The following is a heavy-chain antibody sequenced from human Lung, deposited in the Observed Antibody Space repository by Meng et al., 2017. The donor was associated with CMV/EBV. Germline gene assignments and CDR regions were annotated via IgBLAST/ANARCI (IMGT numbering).Heavy chain of an antibody. CDR2: IYLGDSDT. Sequence: GGSXRLXXKGSGYNFTSYWIGWVRQMPGKGLEWMGIIYLGDSDTRYSPSFQGQVIISADKSISTAYLQWSSLKASDTAMYYCARTTTPHYYYYGIDVLGQGXTXTFSS. CDR1: GYNFTSYW. J-gene: IGHJ6*02. CDR3: ARTTTPHYYYYGIDV. V-gene: IGHV5-51*01. D-gene: IGHD4-17*01.